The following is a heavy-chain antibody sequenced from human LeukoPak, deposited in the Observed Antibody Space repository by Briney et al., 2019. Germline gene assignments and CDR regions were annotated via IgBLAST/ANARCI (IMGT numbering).Heavy chain of an antibody. D-gene: IGHD3-9*01. CDR1: GYTFTDYY. V-gene: IGHV1-2*02. CDR2: INPNSGGT. J-gene: IGHJ4*02. Sequence: GASVKVSCKASGYTFTDYYMHWVRQAPGQGLEWMGWINPNSGGTNYAQKFQGRFTMTRDTSISTAYLEVSRLRSDDTAVYYCARTLFLTGYSAAFDYWGQGTLVTVSS. CDR3: ARTLFLTGYSAAFDY.